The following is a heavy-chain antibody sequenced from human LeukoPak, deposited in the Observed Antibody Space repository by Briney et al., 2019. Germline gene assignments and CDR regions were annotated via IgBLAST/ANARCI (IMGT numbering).Heavy chain of an antibody. CDR3: ARDRGINAFDI. V-gene: IGHV4-59*01. CDR2: IYYSGST. Sequence: SETLSLTCTVSGGSISSYYWSWFRQPPGKGLEWIGCIYYSGSTNYNPSLKSRVTISVDTSKNQFSLKLSSVTAADTAVYYCARDRGINAFDIWGQGTMVTVSS. CDR1: GGSISSYY. D-gene: IGHD3-10*01. J-gene: IGHJ3*02.